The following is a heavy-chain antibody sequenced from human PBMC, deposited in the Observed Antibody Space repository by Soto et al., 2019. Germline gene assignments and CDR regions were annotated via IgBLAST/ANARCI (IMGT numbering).Heavy chain of an antibody. J-gene: IGHJ4*02. Sequence: EVQLVESGGGLVKPGGSLRLSGAASGFIFSSYTMNWVRQAPGKGLEWVSSISASSTYIYFADSLKGRFTISRDNAYNSLYLQMNSLRAEDTAVYYCARGWLRDPWMYWGKGTLVTVSS. CDR2: ISASSTYI. CDR1: GFIFSSYT. D-gene: IGHD5-12*01. CDR3: ARGWLRDPWMY. V-gene: IGHV3-21*01.